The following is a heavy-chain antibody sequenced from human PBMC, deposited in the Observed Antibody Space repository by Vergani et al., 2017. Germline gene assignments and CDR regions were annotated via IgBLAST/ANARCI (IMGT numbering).Heavy chain of an antibody. J-gene: IGHJ6*02. CDR2: ISSSSSYI. V-gene: IGHV3-21*01. D-gene: IGHD2-15*01. CDR1: GFTFSSYS. CDR3: ARDVRVEDDGMDV. Sequence: EVQLVESGGGLVKPGGSLRLSCAASGFTFSSYSMNWVRQAPGKGLEWVSSISSSSSYIYYADSVKGRFTITRDNAKNSLYLQMNSLRAEDTAVYYCARDVRVEDDGMDVWGQGTTVTVSS.